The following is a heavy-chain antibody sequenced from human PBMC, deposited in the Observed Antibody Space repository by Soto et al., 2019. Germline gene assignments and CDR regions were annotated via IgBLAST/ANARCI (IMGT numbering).Heavy chain of an antibody. CDR1: GGSISSSKW. CDR3: ASLPNYYDSSGYHY. Sequence: PSETLSLTCAVSGGSISSSKWWSWVRQPPGKGLEWIGEIYHGGSTNYNPSLKSRVTISIDKSKNQFSLKLSSVTAADTAVYYCASLPNYYDSSGYHYWSQGTLVTVSS. V-gene: IGHV4-4*02. D-gene: IGHD3-22*01. J-gene: IGHJ4*02. CDR2: IYHGGST.